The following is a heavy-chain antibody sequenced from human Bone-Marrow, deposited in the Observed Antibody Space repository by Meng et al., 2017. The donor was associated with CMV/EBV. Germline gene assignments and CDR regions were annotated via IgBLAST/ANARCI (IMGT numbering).Heavy chain of an antibody. Sequence: QVQLQESGPGLVKPSQTLSLTCTVSGGSISSGSYYWSWIRQPAGKGLEWIGRIYTSGSTNYNPSLKSRVTISVDTSKNQFSLKLSSVTAADTAVYYCARAPWGYSSSSFFDYWGQGTLVTVSS. CDR2: IYTSGST. D-gene: IGHD6-6*01. J-gene: IGHJ4*02. V-gene: IGHV4-61*02. CDR1: GGSISSGSYY. CDR3: ARAPWGYSSSSFFDY.